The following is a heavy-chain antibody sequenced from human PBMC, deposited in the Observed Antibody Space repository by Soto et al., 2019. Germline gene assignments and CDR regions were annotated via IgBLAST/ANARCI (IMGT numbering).Heavy chain of an antibody. J-gene: IGHJ4*02. CDR3: TRLISAAQDY. Sequence: EVLLVESGGGVVQPGGSLKLSCAASGFVFKDSSIHWVRQASGKGLEWVGRIRDRACNYATAYTASVKGRFTVSRDDSNNTAYLQMDSLKTEDTAIYYCTRLISAAQDYWGQGTLVTVSS. CDR2: IRDRACNYAT. D-gene: IGHD3-10*01. CDR1: GFVFKDSS. V-gene: IGHV3-73*01.